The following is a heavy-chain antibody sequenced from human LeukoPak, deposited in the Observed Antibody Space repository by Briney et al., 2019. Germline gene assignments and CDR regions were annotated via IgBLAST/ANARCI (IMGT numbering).Heavy chain of an antibody. V-gene: IGHV1-18*01. CDR1: GYTFTSYG. CDR3: ASVDYYDSSGPTFDY. Sequence: ASVKVSRKASGYTFTSYGISWVRLAPGQGLEWMGWISAYNGNTNYAQKLQGRVTMTTDTSTSTAYMELRSLRSDDTAVYYCASVDYYDSSGPTFDYWGQGTLVTVSS. J-gene: IGHJ4*02. CDR2: ISAYNGNT. D-gene: IGHD3-22*01.